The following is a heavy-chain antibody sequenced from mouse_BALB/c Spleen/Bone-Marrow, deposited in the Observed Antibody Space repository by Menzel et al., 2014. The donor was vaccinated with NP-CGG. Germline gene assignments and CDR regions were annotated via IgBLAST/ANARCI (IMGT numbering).Heavy chain of an antibody. J-gene: IGHJ1*01. Sequence: QLQPSGPELVKPGPSVKISCKASGYSFTGNNMNWVKQSNGKSLEWIGNIDLYYGGTSYNQKFKGKATLTVDKSSSTAYMHLKSLTSEDSAVYYCARSRYDGTYWYFDVWGAGTTVTASS. CDR1: GYSFTGNN. CDR2: IDLYYGGT. V-gene: IGHV1S135*01. CDR3: ARSRYDGTYWYFDV. D-gene: IGHD2-14*01.